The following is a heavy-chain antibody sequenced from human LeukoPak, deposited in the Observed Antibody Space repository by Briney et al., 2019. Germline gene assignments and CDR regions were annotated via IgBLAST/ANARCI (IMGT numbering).Heavy chain of an antibody. CDR2: IYPGDSDT. D-gene: IGHD6-6*01. CDR1: GFSFTSYW. CDR3: AAGTYSSSSYAFDI. Sequence: GESLKISCKGSGFSFTSYWIGWVRQMPGKGLEWMGIIYPGDSDTRYSPSFQGQVTISADKSITTAYLQWSSLKASDTAMYYCAAGTYSSSSYAFDIWGQGTMVSVSS. J-gene: IGHJ3*02. V-gene: IGHV5-51*01.